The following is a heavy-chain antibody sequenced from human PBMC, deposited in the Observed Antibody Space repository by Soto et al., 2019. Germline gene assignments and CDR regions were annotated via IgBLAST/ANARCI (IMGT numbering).Heavy chain of an antibody. J-gene: IGHJ4*02. D-gene: IGHD4-17*01. CDR3: AKGEMVGTVTTSHDY. V-gene: IGHV3-23*01. CDR1: GFTFSSYA. CDR2: ISGSGGST. Sequence: GGSLRLSCAASGFTFSSYAMSWVRQAPGKGLEWVSAISGSGGSTYYADSVKGRFTISRDNSKNTLYLQMNSLRAEDTAVYYCAKGEMVGTVTTSHDYWGQGTLVTVSS.